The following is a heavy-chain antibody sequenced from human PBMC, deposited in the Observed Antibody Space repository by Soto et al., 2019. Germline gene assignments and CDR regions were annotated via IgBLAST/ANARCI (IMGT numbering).Heavy chain of an antibody. CDR3: AFILNGIAVAGETIDY. V-gene: IGHV3-23*01. CDR1: GFTFSSYA. CDR2: ISGSGGST. D-gene: IGHD6-19*01. J-gene: IGHJ4*02. Sequence: GGSLRLSCAASGFTFSSYAMSWVRQAPGKGLEWVSAISGSGGSTYYADSVKGRFTISRDNSKNTLYLQMNSLRAEDTAVYYCAFILNGIAVAGETIDYWGQGTLVTVSS.